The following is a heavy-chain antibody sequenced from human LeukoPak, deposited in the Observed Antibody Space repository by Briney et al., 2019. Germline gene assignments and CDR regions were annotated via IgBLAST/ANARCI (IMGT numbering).Heavy chain of an antibody. D-gene: IGHD2-2*01. CDR3: VKGRCSGSSCYGGDY. Sequence: GGSLRLSCAASGFTFSSYGMHWVRQAPGKGLEWVAVIWYDGSNKYYADSVKGRFTISRDNSKNTLYLQMSSLRAEDTAVYYCVKGRCSGSSCYGGDYWGQGTLVTVSS. CDR1: GFTFSSYG. V-gene: IGHV3-30*02. CDR2: IWYDGSNK. J-gene: IGHJ4*02.